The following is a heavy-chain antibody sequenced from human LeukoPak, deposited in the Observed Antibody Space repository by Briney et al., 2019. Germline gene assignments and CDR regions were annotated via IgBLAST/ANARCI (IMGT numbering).Heavy chain of an antibody. J-gene: IGHJ5*02. CDR3: ARDRLSYDILTGYYGPTRGNWFDP. CDR2: ISSSSSYI. V-gene: IGHV3-21*01. CDR1: GFTFSSYS. Sequence: PGGSLRLSCAASGFTFSSYSMNWVRQAPGKGLEWVSSISSSSSYIYYADSVKGRFTISRDNAKNSLYLQINSLRAEDTAVYYCARDRLSYDILTGYYGPTRGNWFDPWGQGTLVTVSS. D-gene: IGHD3-9*01.